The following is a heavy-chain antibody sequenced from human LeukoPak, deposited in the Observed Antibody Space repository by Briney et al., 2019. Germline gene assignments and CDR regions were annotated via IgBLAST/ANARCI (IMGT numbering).Heavy chain of an antibody. CDR2: IVVGSGNT. D-gene: IGHD1-1*01. J-gene: IGHJ4*02. V-gene: IGHV1-58*01. CDR1: GFTFTSSA. Sequence: GASVKVSCKASGFTFTSSAVQWVRQAGGQGLEWIGWIVVGSGNTNYAQKFQERVTSNRDMSTSTAYMELSSLRSEDTAVYYCATDDVTTGTKTALGYWGQGTLVTVSS. CDR3: ATDDVTTGTKTALGY.